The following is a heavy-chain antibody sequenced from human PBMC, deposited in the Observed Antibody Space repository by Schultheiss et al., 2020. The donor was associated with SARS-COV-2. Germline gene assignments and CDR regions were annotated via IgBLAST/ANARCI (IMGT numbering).Heavy chain of an antibody. CDR2: IYYSGST. CDR3: ARALGYCSSTSCPKPRGYFDY. CDR1: GGSFSGYY. J-gene: IGHJ4*02. V-gene: IGHV4-34*01. Sequence: SETLSLTCAVYGGSFSGYYWSWIRQPPGKGLEWIGYIYYSGSTYYNPSLKSRVTISVDTSKNQFSLKLSSVTAADTAVYYCARALGYCSSTSCPKPRGYFDYWGQGTLVTVSS. D-gene: IGHD2-2*01.